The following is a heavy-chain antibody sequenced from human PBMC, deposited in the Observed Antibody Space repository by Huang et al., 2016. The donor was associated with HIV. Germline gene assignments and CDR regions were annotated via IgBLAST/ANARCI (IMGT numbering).Heavy chain of an antibody. V-gene: IGHV5-51*01. CDR3: ARLSTTWYFDY. CDR1: GYSFTSYW. CDR2: IYPGDSDT. J-gene: IGHJ4*02. D-gene: IGHD1-1*01. Sequence: EVQLVQSGAEVKKPGESLKISCKGSGYSFTSYWLGGVRQMPGKGQEWRGIIYPGDSDTRYSPSLQGQVTISADKSISTADRQWSSLKASDTAMYYCARLSTTWYFDYWGQGTLVTVSS.